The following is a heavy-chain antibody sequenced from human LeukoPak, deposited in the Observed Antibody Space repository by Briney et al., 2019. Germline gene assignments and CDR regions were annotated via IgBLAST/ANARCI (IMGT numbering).Heavy chain of an antibody. CDR3: ARDRQRSIVVAGINFDY. V-gene: IGHV1-69*13. D-gene: IGHD6-19*01. J-gene: IGHJ4*02. Sequence: ASVKVSCKASGGTFSSYAISWVRQAPGQGLEWMGGIIPIFGTANYAQKFQGRITITADESTSTAYMELSSLRSEDTAVYYCARDRQRSIVVAGINFDYWGQGTLVTVSS. CDR2: IIPIFGTA. CDR1: GGTFSSYA.